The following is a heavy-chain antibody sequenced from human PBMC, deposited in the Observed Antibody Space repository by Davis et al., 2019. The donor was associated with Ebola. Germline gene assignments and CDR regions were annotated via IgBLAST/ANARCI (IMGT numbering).Heavy chain of an antibody. J-gene: IGHJ4*02. CDR1: GGSISSYY. CDR2: IYYSGST. Sequence: MPSETLSLTCTVSGGSISSYYWSWIRQPPGKGLEWIGYIYYSGSTNYNPSLKSRVTISVDTSKNQFSLKLSSVTAADTAVYYCARHRVYSSGWYYFDYWGQGTLVTVSS. CDR3: ARHRVYSSGWYYFDY. D-gene: IGHD6-19*01. V-gene: IGHV4-59*08.